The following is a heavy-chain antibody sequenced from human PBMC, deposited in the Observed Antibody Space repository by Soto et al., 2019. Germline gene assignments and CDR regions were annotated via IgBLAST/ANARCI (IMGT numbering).Heavy chain of an antibody. J-gene: IGHJ6*02. CDR1: GYTFTSYY. CDR3: ARVLPLDDFWSGYYSSDYYYYGMDV. V-gene: IGHV1-46*01. Sequence: QVQLVQSGAEVKKPGASVKVSCKASGYTFTSYYMHWVRQAPGQGLEWMGIINPSGGSTSDAQKYQGRVTMARDTSTSTVYMELSSLRSEDTDVYYCARVLPLDDFWSGYYSSDYYYYGMDVWGQGITVTVSS. CDR2: INPSGGST. D-gene: IGHD3-3*01.